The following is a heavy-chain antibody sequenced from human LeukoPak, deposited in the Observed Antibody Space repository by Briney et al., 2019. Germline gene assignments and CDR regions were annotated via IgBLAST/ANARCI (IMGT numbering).Heavy chain of an antibody. Sequence: GGSLRLSCAASGFTLSSSAMSWVRQAPGKGLEWVSASSGSGGYTYYADSVRGRFTISRDNSKNTLYLQMNSLRAEDTAIYYCARGAHKRDDYGGFFDYWGQGTLVTVSS. J-gene: IGHJ4*02. CDR1: GFTLSSSA. CDR3: ARGAHKRDDYGGFFDY. CDR2: SSGSGGYT. D-gene: IGHD4-23*01. V-gene: IGHV3-23*01.